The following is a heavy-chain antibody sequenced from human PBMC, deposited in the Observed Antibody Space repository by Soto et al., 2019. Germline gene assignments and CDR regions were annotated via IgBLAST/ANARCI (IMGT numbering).Heavy chain of an antibody. V-gene: IGHV1-69*13. Sequence: SVKVSCKASGGTFSSYAISWVRQAPGQGLEWMGGIIPIFGTANYAQKFQGRVTITADESTSTAYMELSSLRSEDTAVYYCARATLAYCGGDCSYDAFDIWGQGTRVTVSS. D-gene: IGHD2-21*02. CDR2: IIPIFGTA. CDR1: GGTFSSYA. CDR3: ARATLAYCGGDCSYDAFDI. J-gene: IGHJ3*02.